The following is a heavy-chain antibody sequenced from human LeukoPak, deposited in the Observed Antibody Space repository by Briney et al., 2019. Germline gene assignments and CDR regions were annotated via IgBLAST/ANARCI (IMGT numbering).Heavy chain of an antibody. Sequence: SQTLSLTCTVPGGSISSGDYYWSWIRQPPGKGLEWIGYIYYSGSTYYNPSLKSRVTISVDTSKNQFSLKLSSVTAADTAVYYCARGGYDFWSGPRIVDYWGQGTLVTVSS. D-gene: IGHD3-3*01. CDR1: GGSISSGDYY. CDR3: ARGGYDFWSGPRIVDY. V-gene: IGHV4-30-4*08. J-gene: IGHJ4*02. CDR2: IYYSGST.